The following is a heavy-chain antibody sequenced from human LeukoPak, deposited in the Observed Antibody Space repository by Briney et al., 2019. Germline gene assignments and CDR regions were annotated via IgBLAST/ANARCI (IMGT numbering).Heavy chain of an antibody. J-gene: IGHJ4*02. D-gene: IGHD1-26*01. CDR1: GGSISSGGYY. V-gene: IGHV4-61*02. Sequence: SETLSLTCTVSGGSISSGGYYWSWVRQPAGKGLEWIGRIYTSGITHYNPSLKSRVTISVDTSKNQFSLKLNSVTAADTAVYYCARDRGSYSGCATGDYFDYWGQGTLVTVSS. CDR2: IYTSGIT. CDR3: ARDRGSYSGCATGDYFDY.